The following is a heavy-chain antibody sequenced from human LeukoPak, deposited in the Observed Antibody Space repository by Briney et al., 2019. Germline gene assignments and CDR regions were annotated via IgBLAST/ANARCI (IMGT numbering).Heavy chain of an antibody. CDR3: AKGGYSSGWYGTYFDY. CDR2: IYSGGST. J-gene: IGHJ4*02. Sequence: PGGSLRLSCAVSGFTVRSNYMSWVRQAPGKGLEWVSVIYSGGSTYYADSVKGRFTISRDNAKNSLYLQMNSLRAEDMALYYCAKGGYSSGWYGTYFDYWGQGTLVTVSS. D-gene: IGHD6-19*01. V-gene: IGHV3-53*05. CDR1: GFTVRSNY.